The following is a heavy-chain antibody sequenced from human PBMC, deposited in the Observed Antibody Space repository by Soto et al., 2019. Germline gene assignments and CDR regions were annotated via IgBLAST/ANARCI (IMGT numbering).Heavy chain of an antibody. V-gene: IGHV4-4*02. J-gene: IGHJ3*01. CDR3: AYSTGWYRHDV. CDR1: GASISNSRW. Sequence: QVRLKESGPGLVKPSGTLSLTCAVSGASISNSRWWTWVRQPPGKGLEWIGDIFHSGDTNYNPSLQGRVVISVDKSQNQYSLKVSSVTAADTAVYYCAYSTGWYRHDVWGQGTLVTVSS. CDR2: IFHSGDT. D-gene: IGHD6-19*01.